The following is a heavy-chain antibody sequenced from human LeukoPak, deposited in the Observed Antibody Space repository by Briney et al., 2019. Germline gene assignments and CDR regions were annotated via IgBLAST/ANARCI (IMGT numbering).Heavy chain of an antibody. CDR1: GFTFSGYE. CDR2: ITSSGSTI. Sequence: GGSLRLSCAASGFTFSGYEMNWVRQAPGRGLEWVSYITSSGSTIYYADSVKGRFTISRDKAKNSLYLQMNSLRAEDTAVYYCASLDSSSYWGQGTLVTVSS. CDR3: ASLDSSSY. J-gene: IGHJ4*02. V-gene: IGHV3-48*03. D-gene: IGHD3-22*01.